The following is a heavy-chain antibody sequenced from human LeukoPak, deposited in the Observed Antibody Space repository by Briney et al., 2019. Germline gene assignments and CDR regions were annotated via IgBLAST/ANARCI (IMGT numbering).Heavy chain of an antibody. Sequence: GGSLRLSCAASGFTFSSYAMSWVRRAPGKGLEWVSAISGSGGSTYYADSVKGRFTISRDNSKNTLYLQMNSLRAEDTAVYYCAKVARDIYYYYYMDVWGKGTTVTVSS. CDR1: GFTFSSYA. V-gene: IGHV3-23*01. J-gene: IGHJ6*03. CDR3: AKVARDIYYYYYMDV. CDR2: ISGSGGST.